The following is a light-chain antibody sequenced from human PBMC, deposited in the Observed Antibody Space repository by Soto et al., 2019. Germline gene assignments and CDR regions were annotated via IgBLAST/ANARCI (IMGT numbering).Light chain of an antibody. Sequence: QSALTQPASVSGSPGQSITISCTGTSSDVGAYNYVSCYQHHPGKVPELLIYEVTNRPSGVSDRFSGSKSGTTASLTISGLQAEDEADYYCSSKRDSSTLFVFGTGTKVTVL. J-gene: IGLJ1*01. CDR2: EVT. CDR3: SSKRDSSTLFV. CDR1: SSDVGAYNY. V-gene: IGLV2-14*01.